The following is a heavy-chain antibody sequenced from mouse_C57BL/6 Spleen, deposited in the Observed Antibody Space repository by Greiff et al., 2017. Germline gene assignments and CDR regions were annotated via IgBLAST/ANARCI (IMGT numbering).Heavy chain of an antibody. CDR2: ISNGGGST. D-gene: IGHD2-4*01. J-gene: IGHJ4*01. V-gene: IGHV5-12*01. Sequence: EVKVVESGGGLVQPGGSLKLSCAASGFTFSDYYMYWVRQTPEKRLEWVAYISNGGGSTYYPDTVKGRFTISRDNAKNTLYLQMSRLKSEDTAMYYCARPFGITTRYYAMDYWGQGTSVTVSS. CDR1: GFTFSDYY. CDR3: ARPFGITTRYYAMDY.